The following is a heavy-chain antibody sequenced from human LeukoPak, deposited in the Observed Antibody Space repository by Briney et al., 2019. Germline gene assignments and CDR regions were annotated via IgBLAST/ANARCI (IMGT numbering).Heavy chain of an antibody. CDR2: MSVTGRTI. Sequence: KSGGSLRLSCAASGFSASDFYMTWIRQSPGTGLEWISYMSVTGRTIYYANSVRGRFTISRDNNKNSLDLQMNSLGSDDTAVYYCARVVSTSGKFYMDVWGTGTTVTVSS. D-gene: IGHD1-1*01. CDR3: ARVVSTSGKFYMDV. V-gene: IGHV3-11*04. J-gene: IGHJ6*03. CDR1: GFSASDFY.